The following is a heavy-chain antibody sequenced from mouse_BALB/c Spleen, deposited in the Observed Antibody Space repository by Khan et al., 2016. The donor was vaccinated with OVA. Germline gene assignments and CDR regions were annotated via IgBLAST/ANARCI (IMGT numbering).Heavy chain of an antibody. CDR2: INPRSSYT. D-gene: IGHD2-14*01. V-gene: IGHV1-4*01. CDR3: ARRTTEYTMDY. J-gene: IGHJ4*01. Sequence: VKLQESGAELARPGASVKMSCKASGYTFTSNTMHWVKQRPGQGLEWIGYINPRSSYTNYNQKFKDKATLTADKSSSTAYMQLSSLTSEDSAVYFCARRTTEYTMDYWAQGTSVTVSS. CDR1: GYTFTSNT.